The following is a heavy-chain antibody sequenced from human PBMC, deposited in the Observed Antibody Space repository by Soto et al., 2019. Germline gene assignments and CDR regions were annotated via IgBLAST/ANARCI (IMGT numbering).Heavy chain of an antibody. V-gene: IGHV3-23*01. CDR3: ATRGWGKGNNRVVVITEDYYYYYGMDV. D-gene: IGHD3-22*01. Sequence: EVQLLESGGGLVQPGGSLRLSCAASGFTFSSYAMSWVRQAPGKGLEWVSAISGSGGSTYYADSVKGRFTISRDNSKNTLYLQMNSLRAEDTAVYYCATRGWGKGNNRVVVITEDYYYYYGMDVWGQGTTVTVSS. J-gene: IGHJ6*02. CDR2: ISGSGGST. CDR1: GFTFSSYA.